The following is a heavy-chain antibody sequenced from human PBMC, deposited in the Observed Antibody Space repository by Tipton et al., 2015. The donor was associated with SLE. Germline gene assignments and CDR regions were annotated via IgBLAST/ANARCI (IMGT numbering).Heavy chain of an antibody. Sequence: LRLSCAASGFTFSDYSMNWVRQAPGKGLEWIGSIYYSGSTYYNPSLKSRVTISVDTSKNQFSLKLSSVTAADTAVYYCARDGGSISTYWGQGILVTVSS. CDR1: GFTFSDYS. D-gene: IGHD3-3*02. V-gene: IGHV4-38-2*02. CDR3: ARDGGSISTY. J-gene: IGHJ4*02. CDR2: IYYSGST.